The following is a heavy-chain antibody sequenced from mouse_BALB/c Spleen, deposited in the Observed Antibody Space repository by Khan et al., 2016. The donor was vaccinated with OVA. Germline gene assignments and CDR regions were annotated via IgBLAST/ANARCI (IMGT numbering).Heavy chain of an antibody. CDR3: AREIYYDYAYYYAMDY. V-gene: IGHV2-6-7*01. J-gene: IGHJ4*01. D-gene: IGHD2-4*01. CDR2: IWGDGST. CDR1: GFSLTGYG. Sequence: QVQLQQSGPGLVAPSQSLSITCTVSGFSLTGYGVNWVRQPPGKGLEWLGMIWGDGSTDYNSALKSRLSISKDNSKSQVFLKMNSLQTDDTVRYYCAREIYYDYAYYYAMDYWGQGTSVTVSS.